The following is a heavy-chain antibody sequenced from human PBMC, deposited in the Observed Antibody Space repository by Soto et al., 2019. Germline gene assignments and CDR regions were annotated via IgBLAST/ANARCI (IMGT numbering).Heavy chain of an antibody. CDR1: GFTFSGYA. CDR2: IRGGGDAT. CDR3: ARKVSGSTGRPDLWYFDL. Sequence: EVQLLDSGGGLVQPGGSLRLSCAASGFTFSGYALTWVRQAPGKGLEWVSAIRGGGDATFYADSVKGRFPISRDNSKNTLYLQMNTPRAEDTAVYYCARKVSGSTGRPDLWYFDLWGRGTLVTVSS. J-gene: IGHJ2*01. D-gene: IGHD3-10*01. V-gene: IGHV3-23*01.